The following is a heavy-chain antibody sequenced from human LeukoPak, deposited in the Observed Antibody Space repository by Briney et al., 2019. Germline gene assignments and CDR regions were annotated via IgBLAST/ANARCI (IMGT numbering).Heavy chain of an antibody. V-gene: IGHV4-39*02. D-gene: IGHD3-3*01. Sequence: SGTLSLTCIVSGGSPSGGNYYWGWIRRPPGKGLEWIGDISSSGNTYYNPSLKSRITISVDTSKNHFSLKLSSVTAADTAVYYCARRGAGPTYYDFWSGYSSFYFDYWGQGTLVTVSS. CDR2: ISSSGNT. J-gene: IGHJ4*02. CDR3: ARRGAGPTYYDFWSGYSSFYFDY. CDR1: GGSPSGGNYY.